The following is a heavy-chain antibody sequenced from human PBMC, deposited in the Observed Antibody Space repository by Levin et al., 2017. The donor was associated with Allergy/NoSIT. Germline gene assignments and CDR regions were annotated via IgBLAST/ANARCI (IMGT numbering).Heavy chain of an antibody. CDR1: GGSISSYY. J-gene: IGHJ4*02. V-gene: IGHV4-59*01. D-gene: IGHD6-19*01. Sequence: PGGSLRLSCTVSGGSISSYYWTWIRQPPGKGLEWIGYIYYSGSTKYNPSLKSRVTISVDTSKNQFSLKLNSVTAADTAVYYCARDVSGSLDYWGQGTLVTVSS. CDR2: IYYSGST. CDR3: ARDVSGSLDY.